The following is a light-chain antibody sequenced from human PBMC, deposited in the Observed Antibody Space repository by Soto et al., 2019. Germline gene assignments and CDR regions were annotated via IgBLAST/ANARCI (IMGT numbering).Light chain of an antibody. V-gene: IGKV3-15*01. CDR1: PRVSSN. J-gene: IGKJ5*01. CDR3: QQYNNWPPIT. Sequence: EIVMPQSQATMSVSPRECGPLSCRASPRVSSNLAWDQQKPGQAPRLLIYGASTRATGIPARFSGSGSGTEFTLTIRSLQSEDFAVYYCQQYNNWPPITFGQGTRLENK. CDR2: GAS.